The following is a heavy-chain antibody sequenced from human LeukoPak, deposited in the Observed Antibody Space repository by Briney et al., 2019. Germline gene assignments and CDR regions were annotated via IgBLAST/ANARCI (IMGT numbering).Heavy chain of an antibody. Sequence: PSETLSLTCTVSGGSISSYYWSWIRQPAGKGLEWIGRIYTSGSTNYNPSLKSRVTMSVDTSKNQFSLKLNSVTPEDTAVYYCARDIGEPEYYYYMDVWGKGTTVTVSS. CDR1: GGSISSYY. CDR2: IYTSGST. CDR3: ARDIGEPEYYYYMDV. J-gene: IGHJ6*03. V-gene: IGHV4-4*07. D-gene: IGHD1-14*01.